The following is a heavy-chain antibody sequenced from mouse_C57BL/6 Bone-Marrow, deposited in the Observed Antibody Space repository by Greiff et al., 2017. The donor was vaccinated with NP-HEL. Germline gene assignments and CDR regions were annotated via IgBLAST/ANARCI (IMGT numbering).Heavy chain of an antibody. J-gene: IGHJ4*01. CDR3: ARRGYYYGSSYEDYYAMDY. V-gene: IGHV2-9-1*01. CDR2: IWTGGGT. D-gene: IGHD1-1*01. Sequence: VMLVESGPGLVAPSQSLSITCTVSGFSLTSYAISWVRQPPGKGLEWLGVIWTGGGTNYNSALKSRLSISKDNSKSQVFLKMNSLQTDDTARYYCARRGYYYGSSYEDYYAMDYWGQGTSVTVSS. CDR1: GFSLTSYA.